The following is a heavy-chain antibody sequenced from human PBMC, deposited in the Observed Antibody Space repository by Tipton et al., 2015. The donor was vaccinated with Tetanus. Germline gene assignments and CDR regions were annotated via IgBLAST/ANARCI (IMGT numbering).Heavy chain of an antibody. V-gene: IGHV3-23*01. CDR1: GFTFSSYA. J-gene: IGHJ4*02. CDR2: ISGSGGST. CDR3: ALTEGQQLGHGDDY. Sequence: SLRLSCAASGFTFSSYAMSWVRQAPGKGLEWVSAISGSGGSTYYADSVKGRFTISRDNSKNTLYLQMNSLRAEDTAVYYCALTEGQQLGHGDDYWGQGTLVTVSS. D-gene: IGHD6-13*01.